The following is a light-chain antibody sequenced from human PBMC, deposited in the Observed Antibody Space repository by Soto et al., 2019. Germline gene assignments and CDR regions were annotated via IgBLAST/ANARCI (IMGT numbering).Light chain of an antibody. V-gene: IGKV1-39*01. CDR3: QQSHTPPLT. J-gene: IGKJ4*01. CDR2: AAS. Sequence: DIQMTQSPSPLSASVRDRVTVTCRASQSISRYLNWYQQKPGNAPKLLIYAASNLQSGVPSRFSGSGSGTDFTLTITSLHPEDFATHFCQQSHTPPLTFGGGTKVEIK. CDR1: QSISRY.